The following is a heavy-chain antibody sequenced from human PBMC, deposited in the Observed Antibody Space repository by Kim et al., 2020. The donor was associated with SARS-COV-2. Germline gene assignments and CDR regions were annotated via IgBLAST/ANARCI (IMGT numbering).Heavy chain of an antibody. J-gene: IGHJ4*02. CDR1: GYKFTDSA. D-gene: IGHD2-21*01. Sequence: ASVKVSCKASGYKFTDSAITWVRQAPGQGLEWMGFINTVTASPTYAQGFTGRFVFSLDTSLNTTYLQISSLEAEDTAVYYCARYRAYASLDYWGQGTLIT. CDR2: INTVTASP. CDR3: ARYRAYASLDY. V-gene: IGHV7-4-1*01.